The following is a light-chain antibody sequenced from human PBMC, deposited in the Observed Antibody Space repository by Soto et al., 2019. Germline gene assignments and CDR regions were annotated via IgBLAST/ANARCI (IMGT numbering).Light chain of an antibody. Sequence: EIVLTQSPGTLSLSPGERATLSCRVSQSVSSSYLAWYQQKPGQAPRLLIYGASSRATGIPDRFSGSGSGTDFTLTISRLEPEDFAVYYCQQYGSSPPTPMYTFGQGTKLEIK. CDR2: GAS. CDR3: QQYGSSPPTPMYT. J-gene: IGKJ2*01. V-gene: IGKV3-20*01. CDR1: QSVSSSY.